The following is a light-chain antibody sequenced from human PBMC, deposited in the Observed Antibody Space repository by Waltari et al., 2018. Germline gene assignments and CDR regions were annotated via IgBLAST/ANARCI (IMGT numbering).Light chain of an antibody. J-gene: IGLJ2*01. CDR2: DKN. Sequence: SSELTQDPAVSVAMGQTVTITCQGNGLRSYYASWYQQRPGQAPILIIYDKNNRPSGVTDRFSGSNSDNTASLTITGAQAEDEASYYCHSRDASGVGGSFGGGTKLTVL. CDR1: GLRSYY. V-gene: IGLV3-19*01. CDR3: HSRDASGVGGS.